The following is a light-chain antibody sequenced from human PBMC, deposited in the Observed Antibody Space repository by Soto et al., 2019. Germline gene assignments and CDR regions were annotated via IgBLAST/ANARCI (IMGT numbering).Light chain of an antibody. J-gene: IGKJ1*01. CDR3: QQYNNWPMWT. Sequence: IVLTQSPGTLSLSPWERATLSCRTSQRVSSDFLAWYQQKAGQAPRLLIYGASTRATGIPARFSGSGSGTEFTLTINSLQSEDFAVYYCQQYNNWPMWTFGQGTKVDIK. CDR2: GAS. V-gene: IGKV3-15*01. CDR1: QRVSSD.